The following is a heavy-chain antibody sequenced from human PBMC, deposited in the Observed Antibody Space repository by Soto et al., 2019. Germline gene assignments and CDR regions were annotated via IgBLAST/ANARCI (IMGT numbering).Heavy chain of an antibody. CDR1: GYTLTSYF. J-gene: IGHJ4*02. D-gene: IGHD3-3*01. CDR3: ALEIIGRRFDS. Sequence: ASVKVPCKASGYTLTSYFMHWVRQAPGQSLEWMGMINASNGNTKYSEKFQGRVTISRATSASTAYLELSRLRSEDTAIYYCALEIIGRRFDSWGQGTLVTVSS. V-gene: IGHV1-3*01. CDR2: INASNGNT.